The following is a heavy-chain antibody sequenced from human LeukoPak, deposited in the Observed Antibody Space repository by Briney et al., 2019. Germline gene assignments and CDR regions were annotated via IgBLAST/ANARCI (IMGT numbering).Heavy chain of an antibody. CDR2: IFYNVYT. V-gene: IGHV4-59*08. CDR1: GGSISSYY. CDR3: ARGRIAHALDI. Sequence: SETLSLTCSVSGGSISSYYWTWIRQSPGKGLEYVAYIFYNVYTNYNPSLKSRVSVSVDTSKKQVSLKLSSVTAADTAVYYCARGRIAHALDIWGQGTMVTVSS. D-gene: IGHD6-13*01. J-gene: IGHJ3*02.